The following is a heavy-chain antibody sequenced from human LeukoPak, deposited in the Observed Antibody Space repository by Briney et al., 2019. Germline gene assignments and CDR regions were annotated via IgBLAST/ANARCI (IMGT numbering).Heavy chain of an antibody. CDR2: ISTYNGNT. J-gene: IGHJ6*02. Sequence: ASVKVSCKASGYTFSSCGISWVRQAPGQGLEWMGWISTYNGNTKYTQKLQGRVTMTTDTSTSTAYMELRSLRSDDTAVYYCARDRRSTMVADYYYGMDVWGQGTTVTVSS. V-gene: IGHV1-18*01. D-gene: IGHD2-8*01. CDR3: ARDRRSTMVADYYYGMDV. CDR1: GYTFSSCG.